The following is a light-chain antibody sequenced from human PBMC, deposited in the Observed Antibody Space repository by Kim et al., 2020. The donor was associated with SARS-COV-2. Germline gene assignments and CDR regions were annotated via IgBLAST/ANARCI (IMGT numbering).Light chain of an antibody. Sequence: VSPGERATLSCRASQSVSINLAWYQQKPGQAPRLLISNAFSRATGVPVRFSGSGSGTDFTLTISSLQSEDFAIYYCQQYDDWPRTLGQGTKVDIK. J-gene: IGKJ1*01. CDR2: NAF. CDR3: QQYDDWPRT. CDR1: QSVSIN. V-gene: IGKV3-15*01.